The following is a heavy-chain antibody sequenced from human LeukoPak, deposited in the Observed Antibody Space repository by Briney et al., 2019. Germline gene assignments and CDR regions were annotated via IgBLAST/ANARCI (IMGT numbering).Heavy chain of an antibody. CDR3: ASLLWFGESLPNWFDS. CDR2: VKTDGSTT. J-gene: IGHJ5*01. Sequence: PGGSLRLSCAAAGFTFSSYWMHWVRQAPGKGLVWVSRVKTDGSTTSYADSVKGRFTISRDNAKNTLYLQMNSLRAEDTALYYCASLLWFGESLPNWFDSWGQGTLDRVSA. CDR1: GFTFSSYW. V-gene: IGHV3-74*01. D-gene: IGHD3-10*01.